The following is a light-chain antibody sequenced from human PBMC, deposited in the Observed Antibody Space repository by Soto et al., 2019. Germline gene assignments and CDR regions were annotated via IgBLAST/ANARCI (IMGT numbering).Light chain of an antibody. Sequence: EIVLTQSPATLSLSPGERATLSCRASQSVSRSLAWYQQKPGQAPRLLIYDASNRATGIPARFSGSGSGTDFTLTISSLEPEDFAVYYCLQRADWPRTFGQGTKVEIK. CDR2: DAS. CDR3: LQRADWPRT. J-gene: IGKJ1*01. CDR1: QSVSRS. V-gene: IGKV3-11*01.